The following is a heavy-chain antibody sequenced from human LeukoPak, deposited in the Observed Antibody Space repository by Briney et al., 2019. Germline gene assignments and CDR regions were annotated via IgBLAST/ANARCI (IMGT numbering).Heavy chain of an antibody. CDR1: GYTFTSHG. D-gene: IGHD2-2*01. V-gene: IGHV1-18*01. J-gene: IGHJ4*02. CDR3: ARAGVVPAATKLDY. Sequence: ASVKVSCKASGYTFTSHGISWVRQAPGQGLEWMGWISTYNGNTNYAQKLQGRVSMTTDTSTSTAYMELRSLRSDDTAVYYCARAGVVPAATKLDYWGQGTLVTVSS. CDR2: ISTYNGNT.